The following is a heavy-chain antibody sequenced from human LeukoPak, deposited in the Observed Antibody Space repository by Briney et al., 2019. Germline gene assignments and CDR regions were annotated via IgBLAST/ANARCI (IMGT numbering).Heavy chain of an antibody. CDR1: GYTFTGYY. CDR2: MNPNSGNT. CDR3: ARELDGGNSGFST. J-gene: IGHJ3*01. D-gene: IGHD5-12*01. Sequence: GASVKVSCKASGYTFTGYYMHWVRQATGQGLEWMGWMNPNSGNTGYAQKFQGRVTMTRNTSISTAYMELSSLRSEDTAVYYCARELDGGNSGFSTWGQGTMVTVSS. V-gene: IGHV1-8*02.